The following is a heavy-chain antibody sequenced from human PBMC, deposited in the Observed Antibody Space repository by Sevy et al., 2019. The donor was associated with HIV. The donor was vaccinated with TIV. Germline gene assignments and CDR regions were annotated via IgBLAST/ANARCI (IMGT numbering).Heavy chain of an antibody. Sequence: SETLSLTCTVSGGSIISSSYYWGWIRQPPGKGLEWIGSIYYSGSTYYNPSLKSRVTISVDTSKNQFSLKLSSVTAADTAVYYCARDIVLISYYYYRMDVWGQGTTVTVSS. CDR2: IYYSGST. D-gene: IGHD2-8*01. CDR3: ARDIVLISYYYYRMDV. V-gene: IGHV4-39*02. CDR1: GGSIISSSYY. J-gene: IGHJ6*02.